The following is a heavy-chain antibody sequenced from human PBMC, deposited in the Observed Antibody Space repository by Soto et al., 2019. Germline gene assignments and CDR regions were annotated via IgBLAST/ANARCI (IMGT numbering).Heavy chain of an antibody. J-gene: IGHJ6*02. CDR2: FDPEDGET. V-gene: IGHV1-24*01. CDR1: GYTLTELS. D-gene: IGHD2-2*01. Sequence: SVKVSCKVSGYTLTELSMHWVRQAPGKGLEWMGGFDPEDGETIYAQKFQGRVTMTEDTSTDTAYMELSSLRSEDTAVYYCATGAMYQLQSDYCYLMDVPGQRTSDTVS. CDR3: ATGAMYQLQSDYCYLMDV.